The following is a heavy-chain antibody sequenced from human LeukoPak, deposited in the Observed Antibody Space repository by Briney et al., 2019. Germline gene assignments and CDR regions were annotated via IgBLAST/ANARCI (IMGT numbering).Heavy chain of an antibody. J-gene: IGHJ4*02. CDR1: GFTFSLYA. CDR2: INDDSSDI. D-gene: IGHD2-2*01. Sequence: PGGSLRLSCAASGFTFSLYAMNWVRQAPGKGLEWVSYINDDSSDIHYAGSVRGRFTISRDDARKPLYLQLSSPRVEDTAVYYCARDTFQPGLIDSWGQGTLVTVSS. CDR3: ARDTFQPGLIDS. V-gene: IGHV3-21*05.